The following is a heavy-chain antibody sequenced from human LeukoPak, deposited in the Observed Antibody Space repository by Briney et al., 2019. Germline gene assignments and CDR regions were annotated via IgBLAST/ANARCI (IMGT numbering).Heavy chain of an antibody. CDR2: IYHSGST. CDR3: ARHLSSSWNFDY. Sequence: SETLSLTCAVSGGSISSGGYSWSWIRQPPGKGLEWIGYIYHSGSTYYNPSLKSRVTISVDRSKNQFSLKLSSVTAADTAVYYCARHLSSSWNFDYWGRGTLVTVSS. V-gene: IGHV4-30-2*01. D-gene: IGHD6-13*01. CDR1: GGSISSGGYS. J-gene: IGHJ4*02.